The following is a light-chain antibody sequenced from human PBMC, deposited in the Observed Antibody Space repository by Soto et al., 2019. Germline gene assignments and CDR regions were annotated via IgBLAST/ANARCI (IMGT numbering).Light chain of an antibody. CDR1: SSNIGNNA. CDR3: AAWDDSLYGYV. Sequence: QSVLTQPPSVSAAPRQRVTISCSGSSSNIGNNAVNWYQQLPGKPPKLLIYYDDLLPSGVSDRFSGSKSGTSASLAISGLQSEDEADYYCAAWDDSLYGYVFGTGTKLTVL. CDR2: YDD. V-gene: IGLV1-36*01. J-gene: IGLJ1*01.